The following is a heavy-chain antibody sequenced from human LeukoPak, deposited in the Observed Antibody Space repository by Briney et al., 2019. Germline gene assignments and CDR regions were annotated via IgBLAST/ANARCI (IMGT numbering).Heavy chain of an antibody. Sequence: SVKVSCKASAGTFSSYANSWVRQAPGQGLEWMGRIIPILGIANYAQKFQGRVTITADKSTSTAYMELSSLRSEDTAVYYCARGPVVATAPLDYWGQGTLVTVSS. V-gene: IGHV1-69*04. D-gene: IGHD5-12*01. CDR2: IIPILGIA. CDR1: AGTFSSYA. CDR3: ARGPVVATAPLDY. J-gene: IGHJ4*02.